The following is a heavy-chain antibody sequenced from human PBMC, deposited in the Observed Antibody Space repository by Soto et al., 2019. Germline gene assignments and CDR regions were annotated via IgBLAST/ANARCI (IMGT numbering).Heavy chain of an antibody. CDR1: GFTFSSYG. Sequence: QVQLVESGGGVVQPGRSLRLSCAASGFTFSSYGMHWVRQAPGKGLEWVAVIWYDGSNKYYADSVKGRFTISRDNSKNTLYLQMNSLRAEDTAVYYGARGLGLLWFGGDGNYFDYWGQGTLVTVSS. J-gene: IGHJ4*02. V-gene: IGHV3-33*01. CDR3: ARGLGLLWFGGDGNYFDY. CDR2: IWYDGSNK. D-gene: IGHD3-10*01.